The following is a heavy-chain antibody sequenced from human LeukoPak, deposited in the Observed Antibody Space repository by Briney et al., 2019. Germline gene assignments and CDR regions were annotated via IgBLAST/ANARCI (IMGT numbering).Heavy chain of an antibody. CDR3: ARNILTGYSVAQMLFDP. Sequence: SETLSLTCTVSGGSISSSSYYWGWIRQPPGKGLEWIGSIYYSGSTYYNPSLKSRVTISVDTSKNQFSLKLSSVTAADTAVYYCARNILTGYSVAQMLFDPWGQGTLVTVSS. V-gene: IGHV4-39*01. D-gene: IGHD3-9*01. CDR2: IYYSGST. CDR1: GGSISSSSYY. J-gene: IGHJ5*02.